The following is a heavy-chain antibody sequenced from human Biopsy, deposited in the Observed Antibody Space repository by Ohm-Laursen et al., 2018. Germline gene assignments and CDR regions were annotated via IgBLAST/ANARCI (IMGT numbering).Heavy chain of an antibody. V-gene: IGHV4-34*01. CDR1: GESFNGYY. CDR3: ARHPTGFWFDP. Sequence: GTLSLTCAVYGESFNGYYWSWIRQTPGKGLEWIGEINHSGRTNYNPSLKSRVTISVDTSKNQFSLKVRSVTAADTALYFCARHPTGFWFDPRGHGTLVTVSS. J-gene: IGHJ5*02. CDR2: INHSGRT.